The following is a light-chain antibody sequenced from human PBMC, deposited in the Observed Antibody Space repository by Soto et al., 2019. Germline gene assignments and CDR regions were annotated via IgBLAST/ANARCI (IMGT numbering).Light chain of an antibody. J-gene: IGKJ5*01. CDR1: QSVGKN. Sequence: EILITQYRATLFVGPGVGASRSCLASQSVGKNFGWYHKKNGKAPRLIIYEASNRAAGIPARLSGSGYGTDSTITIPRLENEDFEFYHCHQRRNWRATFGQGTRLEIK. CDR3: HQRRNWRAT. V-gene: IGKV3-11*01. CDR2: EAS.